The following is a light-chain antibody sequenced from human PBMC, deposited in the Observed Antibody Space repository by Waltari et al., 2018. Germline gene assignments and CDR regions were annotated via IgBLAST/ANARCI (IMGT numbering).Light chain of an antibody. CDR1: QSVSSNY. CDR2: GAS. Sequence: EIVLTQSPGTLSLSPGERASLSCRTSQSVSSNYLAWYQQRPGQAPRRLIYGASSRAIGIPDRFSGSGSGTDFTLTISRLEPEDFASYHCQQSYNTPLTFGGGTRVYIK. V-gene: IGKV3-20*01. J-gene: IGKJ4*01. CDR3: QQSYNTPLT.